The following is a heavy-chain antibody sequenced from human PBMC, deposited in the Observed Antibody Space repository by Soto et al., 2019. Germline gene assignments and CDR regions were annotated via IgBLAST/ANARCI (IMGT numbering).Heavy chain of an antibody. CDR1: GYSIRNGYY. D-gene: IGHD2-21*02. J-gene: IGHJ5*02. CDR2: IYHSGST. V-gene: IGHV4-38-2*01. CDR3: ARVGPYCGGDCYSPPP. Sequence: SETLSLTCAVSGYSIRNGYYWGWIRQPPGKGLEWIGTIYHSGSTYYNPSLKSRVTISVDAPENHFSLKLSSVAAADTAVYYCARVGPYCGGDCYSPPPWGQGTLVTVSS.